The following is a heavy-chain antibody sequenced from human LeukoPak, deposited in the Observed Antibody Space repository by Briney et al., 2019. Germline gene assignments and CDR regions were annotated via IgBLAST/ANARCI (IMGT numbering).Heavy chain of an antibody. V-gene: IGHV3-15*01. CDR2: IKSKTDGGTT. CDR3: TTLNIVATIPFFDYYYYMDV. Sequence: GGSLRLSCAASGFTFSNAWMSWVRQAPGKGLEWVGRIKSKTDGGTTDYAAPVKGRFTISRDDSKNTLYLHMNSLKTEDTAVYYCTTLNIVATIPFFDYYYYMDVWGKGTTVTISS. J-gene: IGHJ6*03. D-gene: IGHD5-12*01. CDR1: GFTFSNAW.